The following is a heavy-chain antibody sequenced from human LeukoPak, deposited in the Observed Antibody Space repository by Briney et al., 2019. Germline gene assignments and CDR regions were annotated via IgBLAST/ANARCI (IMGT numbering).Heavy chain of an antibody. CDR2: IYYSGIT. D-gene: IGHD3-22*01. CDR1: GGSISSYY. Sequence: ASETLSLTCTVSGGSISSYYWSWLRQPPGKGLEWIGFIYYSGITDYNPSLKSRVTISVDTSKNQFSLKLTSVTAADTAVYYCARLRALSYYDSSGDLYYFEYWGRGTLVTVSS. V-gene: IGHV4-59*01. CDR3: ARLRALSYYDSSGDLYYFEY. J-gene: IGHJ2*01.